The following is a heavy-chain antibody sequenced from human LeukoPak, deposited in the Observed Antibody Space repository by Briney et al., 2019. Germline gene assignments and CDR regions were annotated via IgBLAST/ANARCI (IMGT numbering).Heavy chain of an antibody. CDR3: ARHGGVGSAHYYMDV. CDR2: IYYSGST. CDR1: GGSISSSSYY. D-gene: IGHD3-16*01. V-gene: IGHV4-39*01. Sequence: SETLSLTCTVSGGSISSSSYYWGWIRQPPGKGLEWIGSIYYSGSTYYNPSLKSRVTISVDTSKNQFSLKLSSVTAADTAVYYCARHGGVGSAHYYMDVWGKGTTVTVSS. J-gene: IGHJ6*03.